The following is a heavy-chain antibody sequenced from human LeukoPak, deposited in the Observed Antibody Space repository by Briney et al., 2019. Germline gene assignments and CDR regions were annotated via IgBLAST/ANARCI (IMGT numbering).Heavy chain of an antibody. CDR2: ISGSGGST. D-gene: IGHD4-17*01. Sequence: SCKASGGTFSSYAMSWVRQAPGKGLEWVSAISGSGGSTYYADSVKGRFTISRDNSKNTLYLQMNSLRAEDTAVYYCAKGVHDYGDSYWGQGTLVTVSS. CDR3: AKGVHDYGDSY. CDR1: GGTFSSYA. J-gene: IGHJ4*02. V-gene: IGHV3-23*01.